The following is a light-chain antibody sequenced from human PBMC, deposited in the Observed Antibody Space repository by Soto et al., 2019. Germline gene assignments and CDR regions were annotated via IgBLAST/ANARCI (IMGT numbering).Light chain of an antibody. CDR3: QQRSDRPMYT. CDR1: QSVRH. CDR2: DAF. J-gene: IGKJ2*01. Sequence: EIVLTQSPGTLSLSPGDRATLSCRASQSVRHFAWYQQKPGQAPRVLMSDAFTRASGTPARFSGSGSRTDLTLTIRSLKPEDFAVYYCQQRSDRPMYTFGQGTILEIK. V-gene: IGKV3-11*01.